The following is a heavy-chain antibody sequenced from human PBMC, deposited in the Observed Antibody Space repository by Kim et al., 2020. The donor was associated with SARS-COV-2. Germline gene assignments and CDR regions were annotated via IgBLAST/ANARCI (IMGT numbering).Heavy chain of an antibody. Sequence: SLRLSCTASGFTFGDYAMSWFRQAPGKGLEWVGFIRSKAYGGTTESAASVKGRFTISRDDSKSIAYLQMNSLKTEDTAVYYCTRGWRSPGDYWGQGTLVTVSS. V-gene: IGHV3-49*03. CDR3: TRGWRSPGDY. J-gene: IGHJ4*02. D-gene: IGHD1-26*01. CDR2: IRSKAYGGTT. CDR1: GFTFGDYA.